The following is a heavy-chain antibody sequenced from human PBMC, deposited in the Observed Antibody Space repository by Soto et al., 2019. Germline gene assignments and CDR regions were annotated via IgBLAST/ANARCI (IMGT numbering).Heavy chain of an antibody. CDR3: AKSWDIRRFFAS. J-gene: IGHJ4*02. CDR2: IHHTGST. CDR1: GASIISENW. V-gene: IGHV4-4*02. Sequence: QVQLQESGPGLVKPSGTLSLTCAVSGASIISENWWTWVRQSPGKGLEWIGEIHHTGSTTYNPSLDSRVTMSVDKSKNHFSLILSAVTAADTDLYYGAKSWDIRRFFASWGQGTLVTVSS. D-gene: IGHD1-26*01.